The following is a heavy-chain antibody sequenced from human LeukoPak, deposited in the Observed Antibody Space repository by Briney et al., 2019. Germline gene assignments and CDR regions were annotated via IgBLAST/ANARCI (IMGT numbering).Heavy chain of an antibody. CDR3: ARADSSGPQVY. J-gene: IGHJ4*02. CDR2: INPSGGST. Sequence: ASVKVSCKASGYTFSSYYMHWVRQALGQGLEWMGIINPSGGSTKYAQKLQGRVTMTRDTSTSTVYMELSSLRSEDTAVYYCARADSSGPQVYWGQGTLVTVSS. CDR1: GYTFSSYY. V-gene: IGHV1-46*01. D-gene: IGHD3-22*01.